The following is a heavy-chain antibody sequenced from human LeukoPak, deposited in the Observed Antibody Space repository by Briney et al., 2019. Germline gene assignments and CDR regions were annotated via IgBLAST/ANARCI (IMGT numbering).Heavy chain of an antibody. J-gene: IGHJ2*01. CDR2: ISGTGDNT. V-gene: IGHV3-23*01. CDR1: GFTFSSYE. CDR3: AKDRYSSGHYGLFDL. D-gene: IGHD6-25*01. Sequence: PGGSLRLSCAASGFTFSSYEMSWVRQAPGKGLEWVSGISGTGDNTYCADSVKGRFTISRDSSKSTVFLQMNSLRADDTAVYYCAKDRYSSGHYGLFDLWGRGILVTVSS.